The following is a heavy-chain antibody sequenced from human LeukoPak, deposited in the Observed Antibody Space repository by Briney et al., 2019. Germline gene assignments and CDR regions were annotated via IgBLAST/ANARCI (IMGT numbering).Heavy chain of an antibody. CDR1: GFTFSSYS. CDR3: ARDRADTPLDAFDI. CDR2: ISSSSSYI. Sequence: GGSLRLSCAASGFTFSSYSMNWVRQAPGKGLEWVSSISSSSSYIYYADSVKGRFTISRDNAKNSLYLQMNSLRAEDTAVYYCARDRADTPLDAFDIWGQGTMVTVSS. V-gene: IGHV3-21*01. D-gene: IGHD2-15*01. J-gene: IGHJ3*02.